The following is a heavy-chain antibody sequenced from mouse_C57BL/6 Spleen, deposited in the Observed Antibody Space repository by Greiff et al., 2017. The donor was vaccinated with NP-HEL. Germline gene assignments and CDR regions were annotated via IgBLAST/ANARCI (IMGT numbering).Heavy chain of an antibody. J-gene: IGHJ1*03. CDR2: IYPGSGNT. V-gene: IGHV1-76*01. Sequence: QVQLQQSGAELVRPGASVKLSCKASGYTFTDYYINWVKQRPGQGLEWIARIYPGSGNTYYNEKFKGKATLTAEKSSSTAYMQLSSLTSEDSAVYFCALNWDWYFDVWGTGTTVTVSS. CDR1: GYTFTDYY. CDR3: ALNWDWYFDV. D-gene: IGHD4-1*02.